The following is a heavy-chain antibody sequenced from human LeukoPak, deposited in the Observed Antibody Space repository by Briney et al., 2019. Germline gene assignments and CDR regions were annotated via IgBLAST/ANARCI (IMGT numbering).Heavy chain of an antibody. CDR2: ISYDGSNK. D-gene: IGHD6-6*01. V-gene: IGHV3-30*04. Sequence: PGGSLRLSCAASGFTFRSYAMHWVRQAPGKGLEWVAVISYDGSNKYYADSVKGRFTISRDNSKNTLYLQMNSLRAEDTAVYYCARGSHYFDYWGQGTLVTVSS. J-gene: IGHJ4*02. CDR3: ARGSHYFDY. CDR1: GFTFRSYA.